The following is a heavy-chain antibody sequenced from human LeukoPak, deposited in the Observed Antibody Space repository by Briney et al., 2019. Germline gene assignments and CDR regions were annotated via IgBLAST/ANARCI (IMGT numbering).Heavy chain of an antibody. CDR1: GFTFSSYG. CDR3: ARVASIAAAGPLDY. J-gene: IGHJ4*02. Sequence: GRSLRLSCAASGFTFSSYGMHWVRQAPGKGLEWVAVIWYDGSNKYYADSVKGRFTISRDNSKNTLYLQMNSLRAEDTAVYYCARVASIAAAGPLDYWGQGTLVTVSS. CDR2: IWYDGSNK. D-gene: IGHD6-13*01. V-gene: IGHV3-33*01.